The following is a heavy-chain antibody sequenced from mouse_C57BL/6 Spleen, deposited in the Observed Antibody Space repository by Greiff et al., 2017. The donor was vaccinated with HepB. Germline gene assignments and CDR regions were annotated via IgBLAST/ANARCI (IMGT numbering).Heavy chain of an antibody. CDR2: ISDGGSYT. CDR1: GFTFSSYA. J-gene: IGHJ2*01. V-gene: IGHV5-4*01. D-gene: IGHD1-1*01. Sequence: EVQGVESGGGLVKPGGSLKLSCAASGFTFSSYAMSWVRQTPEKRLEWVATISDGGSYTYYPDNVKGRFTISRDNAKNNLYLQMSHLKSEDTAMYYCARVNYGSHYYFDYWGQGTTLTVSS. CDR3: ARVNYGSHYYFDY.